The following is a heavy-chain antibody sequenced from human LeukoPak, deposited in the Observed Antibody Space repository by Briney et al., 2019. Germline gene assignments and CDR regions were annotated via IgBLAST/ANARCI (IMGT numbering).Heavy chain of an antibody. J-gene: IGHJ3*02. D-gene: IGHD3-16*01. CDR1: GFIFDDHG. Sequence: GGSLRLSCAASGFIFDDHGMSWVRQAPGMGLEWVSGIDWNGGSTGYADSVKGRFTISRDNAKNSLYLQTNSLRVEDTALYHWGRANWDGGGGVFFDIWGQGTMVTVSS. V-gene: IGHV3-20*01. CDR2: IDWNGGST. CDR3: GRANWDGGGGVFFDI.